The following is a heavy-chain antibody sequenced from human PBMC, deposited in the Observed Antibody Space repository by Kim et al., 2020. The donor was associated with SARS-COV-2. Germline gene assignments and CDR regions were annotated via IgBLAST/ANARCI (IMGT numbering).Heavy chain of an antibody. V-gene: IGHV3-23*01. CDR3: AKVRARLLGYYYYGMDV. CDR2: ISGSGGST. Sequence: GGSLRLSCAASGFTFSSYVMSWVRQAPGKGLEWVSAISGSGGSTYYADSVKGRFTISRQFQEHAVSANEQPESRGHGRIFCAKVRARLLGYYYYGMDVWGQGTTVTVSS. D-gene: IGHD2-8*02. CDR1: GFTFSSYV. J-gene: IGHJ6*02.